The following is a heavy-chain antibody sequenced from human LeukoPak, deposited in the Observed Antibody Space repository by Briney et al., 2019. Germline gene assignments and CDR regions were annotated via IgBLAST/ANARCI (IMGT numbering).Heavy chain of an antibody. V-gene: IGHV3-72*01. D-gene: IGHD1-26*01. CDR2: TRNKVNRYTT. J-gene: IGHJ4*02. Sequence: PGGSLRLSCAASGFTFSDHYMDWVRQGPGKGLEWVGRTRNKVNRYTTEYAASVKGRFTISRDDSKNSLYLQMNRLKTEDTAVYYCARVVGATTVDFWGQGTLVTVSS. CDR3: ARVVGATTVDF. CDR1: GFTFSDHY.